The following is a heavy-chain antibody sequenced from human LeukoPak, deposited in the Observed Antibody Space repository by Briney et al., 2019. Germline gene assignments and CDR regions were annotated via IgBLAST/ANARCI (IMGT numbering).Heavy chain of an antibody. J-gene: IGHJ4*02. Sequence: GRSLRLSCAASGFTFSSYGMHWVRQAPGKGLECVAVISYDGSNKYYADSVKGRFTISRDNSKNTLYLQMNSLRAEDTAVYYCAKGTWAAAGTSFDYWGQGTLVTVSS. V-gene: IGHV3-30*18. CDR3: AKGTWAAAGTSFDY. CDR2: ISYDGSNK. D-gene: IGHD6-13*01. CDR1: GFTFSSYG.